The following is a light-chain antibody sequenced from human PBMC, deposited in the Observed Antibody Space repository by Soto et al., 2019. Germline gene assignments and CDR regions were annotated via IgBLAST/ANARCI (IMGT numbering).Light chain of an antibody. CDR3: QQYGSSLYT. Sequence: EIVLTQSPGTLSLSPGERATLSCSASQSVSRNYLAWYQQKPGQAPRLLIYAASSRATGIPDRFSGSGSGTDFTLTISRLESEDFAVYYCQQYGSSLYTFGQGTKLEIK. CDR2: AAS. CDR1: QSVSRNY. V-gene: IGKV3-20*01. J-gene: IGKJ2*01.